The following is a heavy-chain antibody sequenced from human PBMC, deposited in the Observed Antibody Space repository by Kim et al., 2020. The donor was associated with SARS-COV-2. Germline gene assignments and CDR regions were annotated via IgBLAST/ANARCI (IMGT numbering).Heavy chain of an antibody. J-gene: IGHJ4*02. CDR2: INAGNGNT. D-gene: IGHD1-26*01. CDR3: ASVGVGAMPLDY. Sequence: ASVKVSCKASGYTFTSYAMHWVRQAPGQRLEWMGWINAGNGNTKYSQKFQGRVTITRDTSASTAYMELSSLRSEDTAVYYCASVGVGAMPLDYWGQGTLVTVSS. CDR1: GYTFTSYA. V-gene: IGHV1-3*01.